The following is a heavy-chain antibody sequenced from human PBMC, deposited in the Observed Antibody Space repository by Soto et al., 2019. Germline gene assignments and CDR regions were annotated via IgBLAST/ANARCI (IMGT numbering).Heavy chain of an antibody. CDR2: IYYSGST. V-gene: IGHV4-59*01. CDR3: ARYMDYDFCSGLQNWFDP. D-gene: IGHD3-3*01. Sequence: SETLSLTCTVSGGSISSYYWSWIRQPPGKGLEWIGYIYYSGSTNYNPSLKSRVTISVDTSKNQFSLKLSSVTAADTAVYYCARYMDYDFCSGLQNWFDPWGQGTLATVSS. J-gene: IGHJ5*02. CDR1: GGSISSYY.